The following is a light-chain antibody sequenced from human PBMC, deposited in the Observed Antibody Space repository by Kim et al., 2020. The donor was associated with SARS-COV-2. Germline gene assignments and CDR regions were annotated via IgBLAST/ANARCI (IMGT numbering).Light chain of an antibody. Sequence: SPGQTASNTCSGDKLGYKYVSWYQQQAGQSPLLVIFQDNKRPSGIPERFSGSNSGNTATLAISGTQAMDEADYFCQAWDSSTAWVFGGGTKLTVL. CDR3: QAWDSSTAWV. V-gene: IGLV3-1*01. J-gene: IGLJ3*02. CDR2: QDN. CDR1: KLGYKY.